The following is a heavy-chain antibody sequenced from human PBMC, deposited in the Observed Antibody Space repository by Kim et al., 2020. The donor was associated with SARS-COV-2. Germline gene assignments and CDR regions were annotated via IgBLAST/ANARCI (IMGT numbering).Heavy chain of an antibody. CDR2: IHYNGQN. J-gene: IGHJ1*01. CDR1: GAAFDDYY. Sequence: SETLSLTCTVSGAAFDDYYWSWIRQPPGKGLEWIGYIHYNGQNNYNPSLKSRATLSLDGSRNQFSLKLNFVTAADPAVSYCSRQRADSSGFICSWGQGTL. D-gene: IGHD3-22*01. CDR3: SRQRADSSGFICS. V-gene: IGHV4-59*12.